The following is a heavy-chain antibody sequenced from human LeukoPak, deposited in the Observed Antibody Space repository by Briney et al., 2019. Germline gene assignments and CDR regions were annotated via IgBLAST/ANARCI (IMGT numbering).Heavy chain of an antibody. CDR3: ARGSIVARQMWFDP. J-gene: IGHJ5*02. CDR2: IYYSGST. V-gene: IGHV4-31*03. CDR1: GGSISSGSYY. D-gene: IGHD6-6*01. Sequence: SQTLSLTCTVSGGSISSGSYYWSWIRQHPGKGLEWIGYIYYSGSTYYSPSLKSRVTISVDTSKNQFSLKLSSVTAADTAVYYCARGSIVARQMWFDPWGQRTLVTVSS.